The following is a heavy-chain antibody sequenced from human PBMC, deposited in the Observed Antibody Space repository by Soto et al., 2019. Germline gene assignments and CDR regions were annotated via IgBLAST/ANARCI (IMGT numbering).Heavy chain of an antibody. CDR3: GRPASSGPYYAMDY. V-gene: IGHV3-23*01. CDR2: RSGSGIST. Sequence: EVQLLESGGGLVQPGGSLRLSCAASGFTFSSYAMTWVRQAPGKGLEWVSSRSGSGISTYYAGSVKGRFTIARDNSNNRLFLQMNGLRAEDTALYYCGRPASSGPYYAMDYWGLGTLVTVSS. J-gene: IGHJ4*02. CDR1: GFTFSSYA. D-gene: IGHD1-26*01.